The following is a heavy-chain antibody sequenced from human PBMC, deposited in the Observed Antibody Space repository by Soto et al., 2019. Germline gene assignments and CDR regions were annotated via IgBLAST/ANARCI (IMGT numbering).Heavy chain of an antibody. D-gene: IGHD6-19*01. V-gene: IGHV4-39*01. CDR3: SRIAVSGPITGFDY. CDR2: VSYSGST. Sequence: QLQLQESGPRLVKPSETVSISCTVSGGSISNSSYLWGWIRQPPGKGLQWIGSVSYSGSTYYNPSLKSRVTISADTSKTQSSLRLSSVTAADTAVYYCSRIAVSGPITGFDYWGRGALVTVSS. CDR1: GGSISNSSYL. J-gene: IGHJ4*02.